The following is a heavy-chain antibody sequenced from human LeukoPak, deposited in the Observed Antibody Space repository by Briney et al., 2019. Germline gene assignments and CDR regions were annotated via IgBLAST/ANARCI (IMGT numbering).Heavy chain of an antibody. CDR2: IYTSGST. CDR1: GGSISSGSYF. J-gene: IGHJ4*02. D-gene: IGHD6-13*01. Sequence: SETLSLTCTVSGGSISSGSYFWSWIRQPAGKGLEWIGRIYTSGSTNYNPSLKSRVTISVDTSKTQFSLKLSSVTAADTAVYYCARERGIAAALYYFDYWGQGTLVTVSS. V-gene: IGHV4-61*02. CDR3: ARERGIAAALYYFDY.